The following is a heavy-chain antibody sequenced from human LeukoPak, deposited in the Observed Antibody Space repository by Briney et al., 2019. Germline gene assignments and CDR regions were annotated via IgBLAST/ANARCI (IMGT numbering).Heavy chain of an antibody. V-gene: IGHV1-18*01. CDR3: ARGPYGDYEDWFDP. CDR2: ISAYNGNT. CDR1: GYTFTSYG. D-gene: IGHD4-17*01. J-gene: IGHJ5*02. Sequence: ASVTVSCKASGYTFTSYGISWVRQAPGQGLEWMGWISAYNGNTNYAQKFQGRVTMTRDTSISTAYMELSRLRSDDTAVYYCARGPYGDYEDWFDPWGQGTLVTVSS.